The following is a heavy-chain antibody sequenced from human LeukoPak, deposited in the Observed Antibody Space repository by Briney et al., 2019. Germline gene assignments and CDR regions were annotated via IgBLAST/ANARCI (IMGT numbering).Heavy chain of an antibody. V-gene: IGHV3-53*01. D-gene: IGHD3-10*01. Sequence: TGGSLRLSCAASGFTVSSNYMSWVRQAPGKGLEWVSVIYSGGSTYYADSVKGRFTISRDNSKNTLYLQMNSLRAEDTAVYYCARVWFGELLDWGQGTLVTVSS. CDR2: IYSGGST. J-gene: IGHJ4*02. CDR1: GFTVSSNY. CDR3: ARVWFGELLD.